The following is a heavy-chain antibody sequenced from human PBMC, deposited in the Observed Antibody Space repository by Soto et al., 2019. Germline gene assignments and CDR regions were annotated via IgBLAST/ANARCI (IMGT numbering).Heavy chain of an antibody. Sequence: GGSLRLSCTVSGFTFSNYAMSWVRQAPGKGLQCVSIIRRSGGGANYADSVKGRFTTSRDNAKNSLYLQMNSLRAEDTAVYYCARDYYDSSGYLAFLDYWGQGTLVTVSS. CDR2: IRRSGGGA. J-gene: IGHJ4*02. CDR1: GFTFSNYA. V-gene: IGHV3-21*01. CDR3: ARDYYDSSGYLAFLDY. D-gene: IGHD3-22*01.